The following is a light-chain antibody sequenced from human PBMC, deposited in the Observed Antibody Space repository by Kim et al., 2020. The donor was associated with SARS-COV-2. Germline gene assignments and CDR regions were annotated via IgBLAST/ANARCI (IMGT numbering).Light chain of an antibody. V-gene: IGKV1-27*01. CDR1: QDIANS. CDR3: QKYNSAPWT. CDR2: AAS. Sequence: ASVGDRVTITCRASQDIANSLAWYQQKPGKVPKVLIYAASTLQSGIPSRFSGSGSGTEFTLTIGSLQTEDVATYYCQKYNSAPWTFGPGTKVEIK. J-gene: IGKJ1*01.